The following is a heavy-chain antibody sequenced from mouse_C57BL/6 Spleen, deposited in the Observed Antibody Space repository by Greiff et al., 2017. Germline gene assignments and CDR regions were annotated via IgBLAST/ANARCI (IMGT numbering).Heavy chain of an antibody. CDR3: ARFYGSYWYFDV. CDR2: ISSGSSTI. D-gene: IGHD1-1*01. CDR1: GFTFSDYG. Sequence: EVQLQESGGGLVKPGGSLKLSCAASGFTFSDYGMHWVRQAPEKGLEWVAYISSGSSTIYYADTVKGRFTISRDNAKNTLFLQMTSLRSEDTAMYYCARFYGSYWYFDVWGTGTTVTVSS. J-gene: IGHJ1*03. V-gene: IGHV5-17*01.